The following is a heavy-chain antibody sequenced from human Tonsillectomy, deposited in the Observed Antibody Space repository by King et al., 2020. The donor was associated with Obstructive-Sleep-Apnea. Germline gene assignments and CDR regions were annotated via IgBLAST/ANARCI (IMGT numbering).Heavy chain of an antibody. Sequence: QVQLVESGAEVKKPGASVKVSCKASGYTFISYGITWVRQAPGQGLEWMGWISAYNGNTNYAQRLQGRVTMTTDTSTNTAYMELRNLRSDDTAVYYCTRLSFAYSGKYYRDYWGQGTLVTVSS. D-gene: IGHD1-26*01. CDR1: GYTFISYG. CDR2: ISAYNGNT. CDR3: TRLSFAYSGKYYRDY. J-gene: IGHJ4*02. V-gene: IGHV1-18*04.